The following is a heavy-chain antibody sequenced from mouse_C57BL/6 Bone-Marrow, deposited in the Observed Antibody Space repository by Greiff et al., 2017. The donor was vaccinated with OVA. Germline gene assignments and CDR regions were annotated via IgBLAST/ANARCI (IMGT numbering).Heavy chain of an antibody. V-gene: IGHV5-6*01. CDR2: ISSGGSYT. CDR3: SRHGDYGSFFDY. D-gene: IGHD1-1*01. Sequence: EVKLMESGGDLVKPGGSLKLSCAASGFTFSSYGMSWVRQTPDKRLEWVATISSGGSYTNYQDRVKGRFTISRDNAKNTLYLQMSSLKTEDTAIYYCSRHGDYGSFFDYWGQGTTLTVSS. CDR1: GFTFSSYG. J-gene: IGHJ2*01.